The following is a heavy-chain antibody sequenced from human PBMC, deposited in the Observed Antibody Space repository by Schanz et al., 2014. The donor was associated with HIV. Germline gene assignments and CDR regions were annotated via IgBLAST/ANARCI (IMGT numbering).Heavy chain of an antibody. CDR3: AKEGYGEGYYGMDV. CDR1: GFTFSDYA. CDR2: LSGGNDDT. V-gene: IGHV3-23*01. Sequence: EVQMLESGGGLVQPGGSLRLSCAASGFTFSDYAMSWVRQAPGKGPEWVSALSGGNDDTFYADYADSVKGRFTISRDNSKNTLYLQMNSLRAEDTAVYYCAKEGYGEGYYGMDVWGQGTTVTVSS. J-gene: IGHJ6*02. D-gene: IGHD4-17*01.